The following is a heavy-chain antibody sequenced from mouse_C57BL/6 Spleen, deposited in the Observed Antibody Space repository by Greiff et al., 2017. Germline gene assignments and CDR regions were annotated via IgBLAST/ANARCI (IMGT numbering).Heavy chain of an antibody. Sequence: QVQLQQSGAELARPGASVKLSCKASGYTFTSYGISWVKQRTGQGLEWIGEIYPRSGNTYYNEKFKGKATLTADKSSSTAYMELRSLTSEDSAVYFCAREGFSYDYDETGDWFAYWGQGTLVTVSA. CDR1: GYTFTSYG. CDR3: AREGFSYDYDETGDWFAY. V-gene: IGHV1-81*01. J-gene: IGHJ3*01. D-gene: IGHD2-4*01. CDR2: IYPRSGNT.